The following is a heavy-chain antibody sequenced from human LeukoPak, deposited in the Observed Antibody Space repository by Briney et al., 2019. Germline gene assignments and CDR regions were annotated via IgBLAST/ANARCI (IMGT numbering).Heavy chain of an antibody. D-gene: IGHD2-21*02. Sequence: GGSLRLSCAASGFTFSSYAMSWVRQAPGKGLEWVAHINPDGRDTYYVDSVKGQFTISRDNAQNSMYLQMNSLRVEDTAVYYCTSWGDTTAEYFQRWGQGTLVTVSS. J-gene: IGHJ1*01. V-gene: IGHV3-7*01. CDR2: INPDGRDT. CDR1: GFTFSSYA. CDR3: TSWGDTTAEYFQR.